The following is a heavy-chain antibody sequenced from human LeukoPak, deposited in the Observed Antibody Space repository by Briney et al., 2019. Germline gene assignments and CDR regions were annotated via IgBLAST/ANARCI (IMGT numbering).Heavy chain of an antibody. CDR1: GFTFSSYG. Sequence: PGGSLRLSCAASGFTFSSYGMHWVRQAPGKGLEWVSDISADGSFTYYADSVKGRFTISRDNSKNTLYLQMTSLRAEDTALYYCAKAGYNSGWYFDYWGQGTLVTVSS. CDR2: ISADGSFT. D-gene: IGHD6-19*01. J-gene: IGHJ4*02. CDR3: AKAGYNSGWYFDY. V-gene: IGHV3-23*01.